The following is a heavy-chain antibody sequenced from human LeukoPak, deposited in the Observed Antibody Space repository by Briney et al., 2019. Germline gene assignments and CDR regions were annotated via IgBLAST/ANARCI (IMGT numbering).Heavy chain of an antibody. D-gene: IGHD3-3*01. CDR1: GGSISSYY. Sequence: PSETLSLTCTVSGGSISSYYWSWIRQPPGKGLEWIGYIYYSGSTNYNPSLKSRVTISVDTSKNQFSLKLSSVTAADTAVYYCARMRSYYDLWSGYYDHYYYMDVWGKGTTVTVSS. CDR2: IYYSGST. CDR3: ARMRSYYDLWSGYYDHYYYMDV. J-gene: IGHJ6*03. V-gene: IGHV4-59*01.